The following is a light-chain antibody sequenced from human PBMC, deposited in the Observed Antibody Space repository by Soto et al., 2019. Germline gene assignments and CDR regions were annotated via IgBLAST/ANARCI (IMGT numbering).Light chain of an antibody. J-gene: IGLJ3*02. V-gene: IGLV2-14*01. Sequence: QSALTQPASVSGSPGQSITLSFTGTSSDVGGYNYVSWYQQHPRKAPKLMISEVNDRPSGVSNRFSGSNSGNTASLTISGLRAEDEADYYCSSYRRSSTWVFGGGTKLTVL. CDR2: EVN. CDR3: SSYRRSSTWV. CDR1: SSDVGGYNY.